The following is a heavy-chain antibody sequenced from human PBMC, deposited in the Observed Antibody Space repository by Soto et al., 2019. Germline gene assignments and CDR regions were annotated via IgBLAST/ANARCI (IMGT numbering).Heavy chain of an antibody. V-gene: IGHV1-24*01. Sequence: QVQLVQSGAEVKKPGASVKVSCKVSGYTLTELSMHWVRQAPGKGLEWMGGFDPEDGETIYAQKFQGRVTMTEDTSTDTAYMELSSLRSEDSAVYSCAIGADIVVVPAAHKGAWFDPWGQVTLVTVSS. CDR1: GYTLTELS. CDR3: AIGADIVVVPAAHKGAWFDP. J-gene: IGHJ5*02. D-gene: IGHD2-2*01. CDR2: FDPEDGET.